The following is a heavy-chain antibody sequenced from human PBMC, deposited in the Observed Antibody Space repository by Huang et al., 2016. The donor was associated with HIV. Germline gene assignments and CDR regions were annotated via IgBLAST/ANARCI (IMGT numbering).Heavy chain of an antibody. CDR1: TVTFSAYW. D-gene: IGHD2-8*01. V-gene: IGHV3-7*01. Sequence: LVESGGGLVRPGGSLRLSCAGFTVTFSAYWMTGVRQSPGQGLEWVASIRQDGSEKQYVDSVEGRFNISRDNGKKLLFLEMRSLGVDDTAVYFCATKADAMDVWGQGTTVIVSS. CDR2: IRQDGSEK. CDR3: ATKADAMDV. J-gene: IGHJ6*02.